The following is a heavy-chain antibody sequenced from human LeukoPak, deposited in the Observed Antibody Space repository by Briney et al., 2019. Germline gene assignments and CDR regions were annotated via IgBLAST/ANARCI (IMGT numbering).Heavy chain of an antibody. J-gene: IGHJ4*02. CDR2: ISGSGGST. CDR3: AKSIAAAGTGGY. V-gene: IGHV3-23*01. D-gene: IGHD6-13*01. Sequence: GGSLRLSCAASGLTFSSSAMSWVRQAPRKGLEWVSAISGSGGSTYHADSVKGRFTISRNNSKNTLYLQMNSLRAEDTAVYYCAKSIAAAGTGGYWGQGTLVTVSS. CDR1: GLTFSSSA.